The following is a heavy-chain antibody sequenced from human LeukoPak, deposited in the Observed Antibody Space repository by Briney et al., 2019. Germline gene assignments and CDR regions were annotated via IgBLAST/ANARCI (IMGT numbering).Heavy chain of an antibody. CDR2: ISYDGSNK. Sequence: GGSLRLSCAASGFTFSSYGMHWVRQAPGKGLEWVAVISYDGSNKYYADSVKGRFTISRDNSKNTLYLQMNSLRAEDTAVYYCAEVTIAAAGTGGYWGQGTLVTVSS. D-gene: IGHD6-13*01. V-gene: IGHV3-30*18. CDR1: GFTFSSYG. J-gene: IGHJ4*02. CDR3: AEVTIAAAGTGGY.